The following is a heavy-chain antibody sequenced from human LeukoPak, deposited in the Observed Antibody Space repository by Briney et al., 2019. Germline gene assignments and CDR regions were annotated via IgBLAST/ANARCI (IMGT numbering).Heavy chain of an antibody. CDR1: GFTFSSYA. J-gene: IGHJ3*02. CDR3: ARESGFGELFPYAFDI. D-gene: IGHD3-10*01. Sequence: GGSLRLSCAASGFTFSSYAMHWVRQAPGKGLEYVSAISSNGGSTYYANSVKGRFTISRDNSKNTLYLQMGSLRAEDMAVYYCARESGFGELFPYAFDIWGQGTVVTVSS. CDR2: ISSNGGST. V-gene: IGHV3-64*01.